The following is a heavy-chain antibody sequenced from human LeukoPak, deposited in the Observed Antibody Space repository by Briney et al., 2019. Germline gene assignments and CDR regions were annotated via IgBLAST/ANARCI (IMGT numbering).Heavy chain of an antibody. Sequence: SGGSLRLSCAASGFTFSSYSMNWVRQAPGKGLEWVSSISSSSSYIYYADSVEGRFTISRDNAKNSLYLQMNSLRAEDTAVYYCARDVVVPAAYFDYWGQGTLVTVSS. CDR3: ARDVVVPAAYFDY. D-gene: IGHD2-2*01. CDR1: GFTFSSYS. V-gene: IGHV3-21*01. J-gene: IGHJ4*02. CDR2: ISSSSSYI.